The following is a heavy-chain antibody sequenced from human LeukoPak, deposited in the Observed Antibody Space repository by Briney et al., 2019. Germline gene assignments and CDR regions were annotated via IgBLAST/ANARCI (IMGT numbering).Heavy chain of an antibody. D-gene: IGHD6-13*01. J-gene: IGHJ4*02. CDR3: ASPPGIAAAGFDY. CDR2: IKQDGSEK. V-gene: IGHV3-7*01. CDR1: GFTFSSYW. Sequence: GGSLRLSCAASGFTFSSYWMSWVRQAPGKGLEWVANIKQDGSEKYYVDSVKGRFTISRDNAKNSLYLQMNSLRAEDTAVYYCASPPGIAAAGFDYWGQGTLVTVSS.